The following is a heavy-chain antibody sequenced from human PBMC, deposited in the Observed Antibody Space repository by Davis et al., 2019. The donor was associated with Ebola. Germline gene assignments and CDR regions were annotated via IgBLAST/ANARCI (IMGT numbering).Heavy chain of an antibody. Sequence: SETLSLTCTVSGGSISSYYWSWIRQPPGKGLEWIGYIYYSGSPYYNPSLKSRVTISVDTSKNQFSLKLSSVTAADTAVYYCARTQLLWFGELLYYYYGMDVWGQGTTVTVSS. V-gene: IGHV4-59*04. CDR1: GGSISSYY. CDR2: IYYSGSP. J-gene: IGHJ6*02. CDR3: ARTQLLWFGELLYYYYGMDV. D-gene: IGHD3-10*01.